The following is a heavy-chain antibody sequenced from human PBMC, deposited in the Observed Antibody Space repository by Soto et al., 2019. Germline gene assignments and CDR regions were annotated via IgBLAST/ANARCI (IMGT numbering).Heavy chain of an antibody. CDR1: GASISSSSYY. CDR2: IYYSGYT. CDR3: ARHNGPLYVGYYYDMDV. J-gene: IGHJ6*02. V-gene: IGHV4-39*01. Sequence: SATLSLTCTVSGASISSSSYYWGWLRHPPGKGLEWIGSIYYSGYTYYNPSLKSRVTISVDTSKNQFSLKLSSVTAADTAVYYCARHNGPLYVGYYYDMDVWGQGTTVT. D-gene: IGHD3-16*01.